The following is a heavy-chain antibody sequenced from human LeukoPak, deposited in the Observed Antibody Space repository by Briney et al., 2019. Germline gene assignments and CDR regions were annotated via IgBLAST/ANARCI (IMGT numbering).Heavy chain of an antibody. CDR3: ARYEQWLAFDY. D-gene: IGHD6-19*01. J-gene: IGHJ4*02. V-gene: IGHV4-30-4*01. CDR1: GGSISSGDYY. CDR2: IYYSGST. Sequence: PSETLSLTCTVSGGSISSGDYYWSWIRQPPGKGLEWIGYIYYSGSTYYNPSLKSRATISVDTSKNQFSLKLSSVTAADTAVYYCARYEQWLAFDYWGQGTLVTVSS.